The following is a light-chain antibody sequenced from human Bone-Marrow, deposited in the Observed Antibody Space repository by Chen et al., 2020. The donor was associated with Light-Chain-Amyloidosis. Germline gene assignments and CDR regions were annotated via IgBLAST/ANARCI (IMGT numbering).Light chain of an antibody. CDR3: QQYGTSPLT. CDR2: GSS. J-gene: IGKJ4*01. CDR1: QTISSNY. V-gene: IGKV3-20*01. Sequence: EIVLTQSPGTLSLSPGEGANLSCSASQTISSNYLTWYQQKFGQAPRLLIYGSSSRATGIPDRFTVSGSGTDFTLTINILEPEDFAMYYCQQYGTSPLTFGGGTKVEIK.